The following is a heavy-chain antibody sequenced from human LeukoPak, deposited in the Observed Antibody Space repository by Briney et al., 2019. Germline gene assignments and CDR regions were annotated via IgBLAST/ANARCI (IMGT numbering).Heavy chain of an antibody. J-gene: IGHJ4*02. CDR3: ARIRRSGDPQKHYYFDY. D-gene: IGHD4-17*01. CDR1: GYTFTGYY. Sequence: ASVKVSCKASGYTFTGYYMHWVRQAPGQGLEWMGWINPNSGGTNYAQKFQGRDTMTRDTSISTAYMELSRLRSDDTAVYYCARIRRSGDPQKHYYFDYWGQGTLVTVSS. V-gene: IGHV1-2*02. CDR2: INPNSGGT.